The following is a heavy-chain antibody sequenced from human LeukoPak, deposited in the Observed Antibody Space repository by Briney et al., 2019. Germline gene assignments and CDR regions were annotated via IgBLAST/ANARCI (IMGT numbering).Heavy chain of an antibody. CDR2: IYYSGST. CDR3: ARDLGYDDFWSGYYTQYDAFDV. J-gene: IGHJ3*01. Sequence: PSETLSLTCTVSGDSISSSSSYWGWIRQPPGKGLEWIGSIYYSGSTYYNTSLKSRVTISVDTSKNQFSLKLTSVTAADTAVYYCARDLGYDDFWSGYYTQYDAFDVWGQGTQLTVSS. V-gene: IGHV4-39*07. D-gene: IGHD3-3*01. CDR1: GDSISSSSSY.